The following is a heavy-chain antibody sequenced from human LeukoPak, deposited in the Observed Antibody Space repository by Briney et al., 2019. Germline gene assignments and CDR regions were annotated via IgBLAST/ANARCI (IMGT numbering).Heavy chain of an antibody. J-gene: IGHJ5*02. CDR3: ARVRYYGSSSSYNWFDP. V-gene: IGHV3-7*01. CDR1: GFSFRTYW. D-gene: IGHD6-6*01. Sequence: GGSLRLSCAASGFSFRTYWMTWVRQGPGKGLEWVANIMEDGTEKYYVDSVKGRFLISRDNAKNLLYLQMNSLRAEDTAVYYCARVRYYGSSSSYNWFDPWGQGTLVTASS. CDR2: IMEDGTEK.